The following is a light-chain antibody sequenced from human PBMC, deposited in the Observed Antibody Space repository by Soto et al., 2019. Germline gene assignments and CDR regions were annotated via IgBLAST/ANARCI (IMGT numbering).Light chain of an antibody. CDR3: KSYVGSNTYV. J-gene: IGLJ1*01. CDR2: EVV. Sequence: QSALTQPPSASGSPGQSVTISCTGTRNDTGAYEFVSWYQHHPGKAPKLIIYEVVQRPSGVPDRFSGSKSGNTASLTVSGLQAADEADYYCKSYVGSNTYVFGTGTKVTVL. V-gene: IGLV2-8*01. CDR1: RNDTGAYEF.